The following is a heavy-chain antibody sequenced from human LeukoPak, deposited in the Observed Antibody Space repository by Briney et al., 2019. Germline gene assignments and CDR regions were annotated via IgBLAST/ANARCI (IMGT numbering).Heavy chain of an antibody. V-gene: IGHV3-43*02. D-gene: IGHD3-22*01. CDR1: GFTFDGYA. CDR3: AKEPHYYDSSGYY. J-gene: IGHJ4*02. CDR2: ISGDGDIT. Sequence: PGGSLRLSCAASGFTFDGYAMHWVRQAPGKGLEWVSLISGDGDITYYTDSVKGRFTISRDNRKNSLYLQMSSLRTEDTALYYCAKEPHYYDSSGYYWGQGTLVTVSS.